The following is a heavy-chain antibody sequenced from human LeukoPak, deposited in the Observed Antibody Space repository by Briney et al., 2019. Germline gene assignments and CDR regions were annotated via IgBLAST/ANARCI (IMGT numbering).Heavy chain of an antibody. CDR1: GGSISSYY. D-gene: IGHD3-16*01. J-gene: IGHJ4*02. Sequence: SETLSLACTVSGGSISSYYWSWIRQPPGKGLEWIGYIYYSGSTNYNPSLKSRVTISVDTSKNQFSLKLSSVTAADTAVYYCARNTRLRQHFDYWGQGTLVTVSS. V-gene: IGHV4-59*12. CDR2: IYYSGST. CDR3: ARNTRLRQHFDY.